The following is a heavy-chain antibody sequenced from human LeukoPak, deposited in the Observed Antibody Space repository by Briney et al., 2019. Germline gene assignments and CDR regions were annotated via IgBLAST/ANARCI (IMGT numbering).Heavy chain of an antibody. Sequence: GGSLRLSCAASGFTFSSYGMHWVRQAPGKGLEWVAVISYDGSNKYYADSVKGRFTISRDNSKNTLYLQMNSLRAEDTAVYYCAKGGQGVAAAGTVDYWGQGTLVTVSS. J-gene: IGHJ4*02. CDR1: GFTFSSYG. CDR3: AKGGQGVAAAGTVDY. CDR2: ISYDGSNK. V-gene: IGHV3-30*18. D-gene: IGHD6-13*01.